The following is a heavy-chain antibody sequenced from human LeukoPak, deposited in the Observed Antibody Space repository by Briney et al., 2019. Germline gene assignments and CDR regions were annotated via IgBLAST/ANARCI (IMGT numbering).Heavy chain of an antibody. CDR3: ARDGYDYGDYFYYYYMDV. J-gene: IGHJ6*03. Sequence: SETLSLTCTVSGGSISSYYWSWIRQPPGKGLEWIGYIYYSGSTNYNPSLKSRVTISVDTSKNQFSLKLSSVTAADTAVYYCARDGYDYGDYFYYYYMDVWGKGTTVTVSS. CDR2: IYYSGST. D-gene: IGHD4-17*01. V-gene: IGHV4-59*12. CDR1: GGSISSYY.